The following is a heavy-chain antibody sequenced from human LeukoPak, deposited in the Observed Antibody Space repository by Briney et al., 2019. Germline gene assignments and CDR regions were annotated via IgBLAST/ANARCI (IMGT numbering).Heavy chain of an antibody. CDR3: TTFDDY. V-gene: IGHV3-15*01. CDR2: LKSITDGGTA. Sequence: GGSLRLSCAASGFTLSAAWMSWVRRAPGKGLEWVGRLKSITDGGTADYAAPVKGRFTISRDDSKNTLYLQMNSLKTEDTAVYYCTTFDDYWGQGTLVTVSS. CDR1: GFTLSAAW. J-gene: IGHJ4*02.